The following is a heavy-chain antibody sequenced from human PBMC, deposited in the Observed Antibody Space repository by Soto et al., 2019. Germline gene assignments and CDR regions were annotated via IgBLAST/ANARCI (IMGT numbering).Heavy chain of an antibody. CDR2: IYYSGST. D-gene: IGHD6-19*01. V-gene: IGHV4-39*01. J-gene: IGHJ6*02. CDR1: GGSISSSSYY. Sequence: SETLSLTCTVSGGSISSSSYYWGWIRQPPGKGLEWIGSIYYSGSTYYNPSLKSRVTISVDTSKNQFSLKLSSVTAADTAVYYCASQAVAGTVTRSVLQYYYYYGMDVWGQGTTVTVSS. CDR3: ASQAVAGTVTRSVLQYYYYYGMDV.